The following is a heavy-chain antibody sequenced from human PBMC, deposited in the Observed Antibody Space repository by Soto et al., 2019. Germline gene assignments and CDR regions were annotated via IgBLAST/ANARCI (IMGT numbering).Heavy chain of an antibody. CDR3: ARGRYCLTGRCFPNWFDS. CDR1: GDSISTVDYF. J-gene: IGHJ5*01. Sequence: QVHLLESGPGLVKPSQTLSLTCSVSGDSISTVDYFWAWIRQPPGQALEYIGYIYKSTTTYYNPSFKSRVATSLDTSKSQFSLNVTSVTAADTAVYFCARGRYCLTGRCFPNWFDSWGQGTLVTVSS. D-gene: IGHD2-15*01. CDR2: IYKSTTT. V-gene: IGHV4-30-4*01.